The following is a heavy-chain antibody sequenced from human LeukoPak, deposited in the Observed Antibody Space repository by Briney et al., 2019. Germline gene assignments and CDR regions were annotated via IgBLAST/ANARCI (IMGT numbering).Heavy chain of an antibody. CDR2: IYYSGST. V-gene: IGHV4-39*01. CDR3: ARPVTTGAFDI. Sequence: SETLSLTCTVSGGSISSSSYYWGWIRQPPGKGLEWIGSIYYSGSTYYNPSLKSRVTISVDTSKNQFSLKLSSVTAADTAVYYCARPVTTGAFDIWGRGTMVTVSS. CDR1: GGSISSSSYY. J-gene: IGHJ3*02. D-gene: IGHD1-14*01.